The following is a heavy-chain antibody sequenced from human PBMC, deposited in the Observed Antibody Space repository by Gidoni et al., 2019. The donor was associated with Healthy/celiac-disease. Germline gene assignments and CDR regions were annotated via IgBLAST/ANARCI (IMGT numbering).Heavy chain of an antibody. J-gene: IGHJ4*02. CDR2: ISSSSSYI. CDR1: GFTFSSYS. V-gene: IGHV3-21*01. CDR3: ARPAGYYDSSGNYY. Sequence: EVQLVESGGGLVKPCLSLRLSCAASGFTFSSYSMNWVRQAPGKGLEWVASISSSSSYIYYADSVKGRFTISRDNAKNSLYLQMNSLRAEDTAVYYCARPAGYYDSSGNYYWGQGTLVTVSS. D-gene: IGHD3-22*01.